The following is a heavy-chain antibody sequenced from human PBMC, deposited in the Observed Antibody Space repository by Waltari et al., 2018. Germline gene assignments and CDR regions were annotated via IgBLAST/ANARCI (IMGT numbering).Heavy chain of an antibody. CDR1: GVSFSGYY. D-gene: IGHD3-3*01. CDR3: ARGRITIFGVASRPKYYFDY. CDR2: INHSGST. Sequence: VQPQQWGAGLLMLSATLSLTCAVSGVSFSGYYWRCILTPPGTGLEWNGEINHSGSTNNSPSLKNRVNISVDTSKNQFSRKLSSVTAADTAGYYCARGRITIFGVASRPKYYFDYWGQGTLVTVSS. J-gene: IGHJ4*02. V-gene: IGHV4-34*01.